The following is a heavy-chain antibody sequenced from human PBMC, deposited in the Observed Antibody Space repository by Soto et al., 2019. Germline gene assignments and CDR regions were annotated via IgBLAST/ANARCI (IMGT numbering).Heavy chain of an antibody. Sequence: ASVKVSCKASGFTFTSSAMQWVRQARGQRLEWIGWIVVGSGNTNYAQKFQERVTITRDMSTSTAYMELSSLRSEDTAVYYCAAAPGIAAAGLIFDYWGQGTLVTVSS. V-gene: IGHV1-58*02. CDR1: GFTFTSSA. CDR3: AAAPGIAAAGLIFDY. J-gene: IGHJ4*02. D-gene: IGHD6-13*01. CDR2: IVVGSGNT.